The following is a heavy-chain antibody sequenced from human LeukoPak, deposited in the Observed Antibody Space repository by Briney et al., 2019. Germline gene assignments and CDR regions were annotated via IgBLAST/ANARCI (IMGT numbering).Heavy chain of an antibody. Sequence: SETLSLTCTVSGDSISSNYWSWIRQPPGKGLEWIGYVHYSGTTDYNPSLKSRVTISLDTSKNQFFLRLSSMTAADTAVYSCARGQWLVPLDYWGQGTLVIVSS. CDR1: GDSISSNY. CDR2: VHYSGTT. D-gene: IGHD6-19*01. CDR3: ARGQWLVPLDY. V-gene: IGHV4-59*01. J-gene: IGHJ4*02.